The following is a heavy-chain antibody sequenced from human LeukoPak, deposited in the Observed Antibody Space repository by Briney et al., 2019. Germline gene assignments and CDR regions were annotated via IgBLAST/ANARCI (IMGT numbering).Heavy chain of an antibody. V-gene: IGHV4-4*02. CDR2: SCYSGST. J-gene: IGHJ4*02. CDR1: GGSITSSTW. Sequence: SETLSLTCAVSGGSITSSTWWTWVRQPPGRGLEWIGESCYSGSTNYTPSLKSRLTMSVDESKREFSLKLTAVTAADTAVYYCASGGLVSRYLDHWGQGALVNVS. D-gene: IGHD3-9*01. CDR3: ASGGLVSRYLDH.